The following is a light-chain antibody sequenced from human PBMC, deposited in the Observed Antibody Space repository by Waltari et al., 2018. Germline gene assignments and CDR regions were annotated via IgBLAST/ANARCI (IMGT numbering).Light chain of an antibody. CDR3: QQYGSSLLT. Sequence: EIVLTQSPGTLSLSPGERATLSCRASQRVSSSYLAWYQQKPGQAPRLLIYGASSRATGIPDRFRGSGSGTDFTLTISRLEPEDFAVYYCQQYGSSLLTFGGGTKVEIK. CDR1: QRVSSSY. J-gene: IGKJ4*01. CDR2: GAS. V-gene: IGKV3-20*01.